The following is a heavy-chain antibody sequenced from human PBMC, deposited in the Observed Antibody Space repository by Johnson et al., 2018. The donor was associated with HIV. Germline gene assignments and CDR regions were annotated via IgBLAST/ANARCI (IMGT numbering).Heavy chain of an antibody. Sequence: QVQLVESGGGLVQPGGSLRLSCAASGFTFSSYGMHWVRQAPGKGLEWVAVISYDGSNKYYAGSVKGQFTISRDNSKNSLYLQMNSLRAEDTAVYYCARGGLLHAFDIWGQGTVVTVSS. CDR3: ARGGLLHAFDI. D-gene: IGHD2/OR15-2a*01. CDR1: GFTFSSYG. J-gene: IGHJ3*02. CDR2: ISYDGSNK. V-gene: IGHV3-30*03.